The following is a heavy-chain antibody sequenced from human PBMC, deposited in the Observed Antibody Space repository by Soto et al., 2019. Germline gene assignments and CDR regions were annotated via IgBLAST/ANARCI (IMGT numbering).Heavy chain of an antibody. D-gene: IGHD3-3*01. CDR2: IYYSGST. V-gene: IGHV4-59*08. CDR3: ASHKVSAVDFWRDDGNIFDF. J-gene: IGHJ4*02. CDR1: GGSSVGHG. Sequence: SVLLSLTWSVAGGSSVGHGGSWISKTPGKGLEWIGYIYYSGSTNYNPSLKSRVTISVDTSKNQFSLKLSSVTAADTAVYYCASHKVSAVDFWRDDGNIFDFWGQGTLVTVSS.